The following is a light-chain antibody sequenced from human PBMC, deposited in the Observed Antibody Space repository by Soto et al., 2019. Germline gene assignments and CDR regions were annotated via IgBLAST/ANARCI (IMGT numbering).Light chain of an antibody. CDR2: NVN. CDR3: SSYTSSDTWV. Sequence: QSALTQPASVSGSPGQSITISCPGTSSDLGDYNSVSWYQHHPDKAPKLMIYNVNYRPSGVSNRFSGYKSGNTASLTISGLQAEDEADYYCSSYTSSDTWVFGGGTKVTVL. J-gene: IGLJ3*02. V-gene: IGLV2-14*03. CDR1: SSDLGDYNS.